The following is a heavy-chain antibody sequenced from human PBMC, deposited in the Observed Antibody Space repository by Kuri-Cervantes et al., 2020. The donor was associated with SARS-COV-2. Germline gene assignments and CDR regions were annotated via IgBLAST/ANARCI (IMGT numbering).Heavy chain of an antibody. Sequence: ESLKISCDVSNPSITGDYYWGWVRQTPAKGLEWIGSIHHSGITYYNPSLKSRVSMSVDTSKNQFSLKLSSVTAADTAVYYCARHTVYGDYTLDYWGQGTLVTVSS. CDR3: ARHTVYGDYTLDY. CDR2: IHHSGIT. CDR1: NPSITGDYY. D-gene: IGHD4-17*01. V-gene: IGHV4-38-2*01. J-gene: IGHJ4*02.